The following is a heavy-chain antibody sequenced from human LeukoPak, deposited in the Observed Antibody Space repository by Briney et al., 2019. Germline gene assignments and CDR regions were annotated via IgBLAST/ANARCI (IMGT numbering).Heavy chain of an antibody. V-gene: IGHV4-61*01. Sequence: ASETLSFTCTASGGSISSGSYYWSWIRQPPGKGLEWIGYIYYSGSTNYNPSLKSRVTISVDTSKNQFSLKLSSVTAADTAVYYCASAYYDSSGYPVGYWGQGTLVTVSS. CDR1: GGSISSGSYY. J-gene: IGHJ4*02. D-gene: IGHD3-22*01. CDR3: ASAYYDSSGYPVGY. CDR2: IYYSGST.